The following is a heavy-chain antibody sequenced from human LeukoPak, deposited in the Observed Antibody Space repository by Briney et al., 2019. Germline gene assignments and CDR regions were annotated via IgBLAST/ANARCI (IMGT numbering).Heavy chain of an antibody. CDR3: ASAASGTRNGLDI. Sequence: GGSLTLSCAASGLTFSTYWMTWVRQAPGKGLEWVSRINSDDSSTNYAGSVKGRFTISRDKAKNTLYLQMNSLRAEDTAVYYYASAASGTRNGLDIWGQGTMVTVSS. CDR2: INSDDSST. J-gene: IGHJ3*02. V-gene: IGHV3-74*01. D-gene: IGHD6-13*01. CDR1: GLTFSTYW.